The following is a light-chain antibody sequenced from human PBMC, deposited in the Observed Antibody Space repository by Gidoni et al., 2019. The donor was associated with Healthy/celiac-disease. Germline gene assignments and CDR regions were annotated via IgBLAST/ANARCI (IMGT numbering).Light chain of an antibody. CDR3: QQSYSTPT. Sequence: DIQMTQSPSSLSASVGDRVTITCRASQSISSYVNWYQQKPGKAPKLLIDAASSLQSGVPSRFSGSGSGTDFTLTISRLQPEDFATYYCQQSYSTPTFGQGTRLEIK. CDR2: AAS. CDR1: QSISSY. V-gene: IGKV1-39*01. J-gene: IGKJ5*01.